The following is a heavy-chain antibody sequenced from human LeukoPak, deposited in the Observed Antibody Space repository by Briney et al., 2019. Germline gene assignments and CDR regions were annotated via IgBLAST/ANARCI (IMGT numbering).Heavy chain of an antibody. CDR3: ARSEYDIWTGFYTRAFNY. D-gene: IGHD3-9*01. Sequence: SETLSLTCGVYGGSFSDYYWSWIRQPPGKGLEWIGEINHSGSTNYSPSLKSRVIISADTSKNQFSLKLSSVTAADTAVYYCARSEYDIWTGFYTRAFNYWGQGTLVTVSS. CDR1: GGSFSDYY. CDR2: INHSGST. J-gene: IGHJ4*02. V-gene: IGHV4-34*01.